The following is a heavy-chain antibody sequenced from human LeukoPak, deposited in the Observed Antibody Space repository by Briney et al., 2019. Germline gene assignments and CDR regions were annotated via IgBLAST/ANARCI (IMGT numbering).Heavy chain of an antibody. D-gene: IGHD1-26*01. Sequence: PGGSLRLSCAASGFTFSSYWLSWVRQAPGKGLEWVASMEQDGSQKYYVDSVRGRFTISRDNAKNSVYLQTNSLRVEDTAVYYCARNSGSNPFDYWGQGTLVTVSS. V-gene: IGHV3-7*01. CDR3: ARNSGSNPFDY. CDR2: MEQDGSQK. CDR1: GFTFSSYW. J-gene: IGHJ4*02.